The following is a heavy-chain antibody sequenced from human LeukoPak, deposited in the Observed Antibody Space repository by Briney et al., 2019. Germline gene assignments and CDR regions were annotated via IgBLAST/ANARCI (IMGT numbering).Heavy chain of an antibody. V-gene: IGHV4-59*01. CDR3: ARDLYYDFWSGSRADAFDI. CDR2: IYYSGST. CDR1: GGSISSYY. Sequence: SETLSLTCTVSGGSISSYYWSWTRQPPGKGLEWIGYIYYSGSTNYNPSLKSRVTISVDTSKNQFSLKLSSVTAADTAVYYCARDLYYDFWSGSRADAFDIWGQGTMVTVSS. D-gene: IGHD3-3*01. J-gene: IGHJ3*02.